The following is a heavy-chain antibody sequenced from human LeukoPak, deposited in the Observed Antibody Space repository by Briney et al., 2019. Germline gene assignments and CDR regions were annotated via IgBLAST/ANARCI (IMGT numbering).Heavy chain of an antibody. D-gene: IGHD6-6*01. CDR3: ARARPGPDAFDI. V-gene: IGHV4-59*01. Sequence: PSETLSLTCTVSGGSISSYYWSWIRQPPGKGLEWIGYIYYSGSTNYNPSLKSRVTISVDTSKNQFSLKLSSVTAADTAVYYCARARPGPDAFDIWGQGTMVTVSS. CDR1: GGSISSYY. CDR2: IYYSGST. J-gene: IGHJ3*02.